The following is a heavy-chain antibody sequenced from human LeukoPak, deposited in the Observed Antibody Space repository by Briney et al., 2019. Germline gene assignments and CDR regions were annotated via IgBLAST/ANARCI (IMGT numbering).Heavy chain of an antibody. Sequence: GGSLRLSCAASGFTFRSYWMHWVRQAPGKGLVCVSRISTDGSSTTYADSVKGRFTVSRDNAKSTVFLQMDSLRAEDTAVYYCARGNGGQSYFDYWGQGTLVTVSS. CDR3: ARGNGGQSYFDY. J-gene: IGHJ4*02. D-gene: IGHD2-15*01. CDR1: GFTFRSYW. V-gene: IGHV3-74*01. CDR2: ISTDGSST.